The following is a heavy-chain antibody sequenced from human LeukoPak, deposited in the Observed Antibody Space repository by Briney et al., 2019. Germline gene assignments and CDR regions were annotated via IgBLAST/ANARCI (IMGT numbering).Heavy chain of an antibody. Sequence: GGSLRLSCAASGFTFSSYEMNWVRQAPGKGLEWVSYISSSGSTTYYADSVKGRFTISRDNAKNSLYLQMNSLRAEDTAVYYCARVLWAPYYYYGMDVWGQGTTVTVSS. CDR1: GFTFSSYE. D-gene: IGHD3-10*01. CDR3: ARVLWAPYYYYGMDV. CDR2: ISSSGSTT. J-gene: IGHJ6*02. V-gene: IGHV3-48*03.